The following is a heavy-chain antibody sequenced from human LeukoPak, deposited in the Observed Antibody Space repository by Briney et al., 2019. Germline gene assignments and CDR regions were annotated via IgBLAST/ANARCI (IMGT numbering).Heavy chain of an antibody. D-gene: IGHD3-22*01. CDR3: AMLPYYYDSSGRPNIDY. CDR2: ISSSGSMI. Sequence: GGSLRLSCAASGFTFSSYEMNWVRQAPGKGLEWVSYISSSGSMINYADSVKGRFTISRDNAKNSLYLQMNSLRAEDTAVYYCAMLPYYYDSSGRPNIDYWGQGTLVTVSS. V-gene: IGHV3-48*03. J-gene: IGHJ4*02. CDR1: GFTFSSYE.